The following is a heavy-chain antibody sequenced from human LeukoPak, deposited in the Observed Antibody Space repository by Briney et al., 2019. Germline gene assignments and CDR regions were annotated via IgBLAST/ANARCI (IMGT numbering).Heavy chain of an antibody. V-gene: IGHV3-21*01. Sequence: PGGSLRLSCAASGFTFSGYSMNWVRQAPGKGLEWVSSISSSSSYIYYADSVKGRFTISRDNAKNSLYLQMNSLRAEDTAVYYCARDKSRWSGYDYVDYWGQGTLVTVSS. CDR1: GFTFSGYS. J-gene: IGHJ4*02. CDR2: ISSSSSYI. CDR3: ARDKSRWSGYDYVDY. D-gene: IGHD5-12*01.